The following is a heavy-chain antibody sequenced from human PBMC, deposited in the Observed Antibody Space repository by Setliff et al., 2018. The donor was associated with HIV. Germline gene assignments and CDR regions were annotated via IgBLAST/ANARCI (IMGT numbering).Heavy chain of an antibody. CDR2: ISDSGGST. D-gene: IGHD1-20*01. Sequence: GGSLRLSCAASGFTFSSYMMNWVRQAPGKGLEWVSGISDSGGSTYYADSVKGRFTISRDNSKNTLNLQMNSLRAEDTAVYYCARDPGRYNGMDVWGQGTTVTVSS. V-gene: IGHV3-23*01. J-gene: IGHJ6*02. CDR3: ARDPGRYNGMDV. CDR1: GFTFSSYM.